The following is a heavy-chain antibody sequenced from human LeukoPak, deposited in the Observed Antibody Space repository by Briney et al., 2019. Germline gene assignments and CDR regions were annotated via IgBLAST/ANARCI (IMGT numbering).Heavy chain of an antibody. CDR2: ISAYNGNT. V-gene: IGHV1-18*04. Sequence: GASVKVSCKASGYTFTSYGISWVRQAPGQGLEWMGWISAYNGNTNYAQKLQGRVTMTTDTSTSTAYMELRSLRSDDTAVYYCARVRFSIGTARGDAFDIWGQGTMVTVSS. J-gene: IGHJ3*02. CDR1: GYTFTSYG. D-gene: IGHD5-18*01. CDR3: ARVRFSIGTARGDAFDI.